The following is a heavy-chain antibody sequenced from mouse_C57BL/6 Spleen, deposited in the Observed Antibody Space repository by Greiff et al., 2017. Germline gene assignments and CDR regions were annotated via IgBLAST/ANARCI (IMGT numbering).Heavy chain of an antibody. D-gene: IGHD4-1*01. CDR1: GFTFSDYG. Sequence: EVKLVESGGGLVKPGGSLKLSCAASGFTFSDYGMHWVRQAPEQGLEWVAYISSGSSTIYYADTVKGRFTISRDNAKTTLFLQLTSLRSEDTAMYYCARDGTWGYFDYWGQGTTLTVSS. V-gene: IGHV5-17*01. CDR3: ARDGTWGYFDY. CDR2: ISSGSSTI. J-gene: IGHJ2*01.